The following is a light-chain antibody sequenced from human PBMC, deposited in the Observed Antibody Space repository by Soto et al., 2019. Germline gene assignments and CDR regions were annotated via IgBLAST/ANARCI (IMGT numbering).Light chain of an antibody. CDR1: QSLSSSY. Sequence: EIVLTQSPGTLSLSPGERATLSCRASQSLSSSYLAWYQQKPGQAPRLLIYGASSRATGIPDRFSGSGSGTDFTLTISRLEPEDFAVYYCQQYVSSPQTFGQGTKVEIK. V-gene: IGKV3-20*01. J-gene: IGKJ1*01. CDR3: QQYVSSPQT. CDR2: GAS.